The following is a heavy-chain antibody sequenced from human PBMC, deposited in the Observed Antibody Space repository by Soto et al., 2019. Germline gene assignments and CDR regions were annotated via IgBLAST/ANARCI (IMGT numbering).Heavy chain of an antibody. D-gene: IGHD2-15*01. J-gene: IGHJ4*02. CDR3: VSEKYCSGGSCYSDY. CDR1: GFTFSHYF. V-gene: IGHV3-11*01. CDR2: ISNSGSTT. Sequence: VQLVESGGGLAKPGGSLRLSCAASGFTFSHYFMTWIRQAPGKGLEWVSHISNSGSTTYYADSVKGRFTISRDNAKDSLSLQMNSLRAEDTAVYYCVSEKYCSGGSCYSDYWGQGTLVTVSS.